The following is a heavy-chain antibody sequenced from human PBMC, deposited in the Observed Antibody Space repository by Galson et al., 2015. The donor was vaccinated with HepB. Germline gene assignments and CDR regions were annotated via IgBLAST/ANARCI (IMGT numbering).Heavy chain of an antibody. CDR2: IIPILGIA. CDR3: AREAYSSSWTNSNYYYYYGMDV. D-gene: IGHD6-13*01. J-gene: IGHJ6*02. V-gene: IGHV1-69*04. CDR1: GGTFSSYA. Sequence: SVKVSCKASGGTFSSYAISWVRQAPGQGLEWMGRIIPILGIANYAQRFQGRVTITADKSTSTAYMELSSLRSEDTAVYYCAREAYSSSWTNSNYYYYYGMDVWGQGTTVTVSS.